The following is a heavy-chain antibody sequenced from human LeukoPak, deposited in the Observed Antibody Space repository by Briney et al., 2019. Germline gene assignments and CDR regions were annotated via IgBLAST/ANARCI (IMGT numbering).Heavy chain of an antibody. CDR2: IKSKTDGGTT. D-gene: IGHD3-10*01. J-gene: IGHJ4*02. CDR1: GSTFSNYW. V-gene: IGHV3-15*01. Sequence: PGGSLRLSCAASGSTFSNYWMSWVRQAPGKGLEWVGRIKSKTDGGTTDYAAPVKGRFTISRDDSKNTLYLQMNSLKTEDTAVYYCTTVVRSLGRGVIISDYWGQGTLVTVSS. CDR3: TTVVRSLGRGVIISDY.